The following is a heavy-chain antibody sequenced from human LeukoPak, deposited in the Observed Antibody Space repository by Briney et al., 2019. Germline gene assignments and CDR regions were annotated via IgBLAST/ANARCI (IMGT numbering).Heavy chain of an antibody. Sequence: PSETLSLTCTVSGGSISSSSYYWAWIRQPPGKGLEWIGRIYHSGSTYYNPSLQSRDTISVDTSKNQFSLKLSSVTAADTAVYYCARAPPPPYDILTGYYHGPYYFDYWGQGTLVTVSS. CDR2: IYHSGST. CDR1: GGSISSSSYY. V-gene: IGHV4-39*07. J-gene: IGHJ4*02. CDR3: ARAPPPPYDILTGYYHGPYYFDY. D-gene: IGHD3-9*01.